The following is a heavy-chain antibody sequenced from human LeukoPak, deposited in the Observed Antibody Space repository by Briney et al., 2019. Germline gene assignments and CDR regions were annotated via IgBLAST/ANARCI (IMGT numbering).Heavy chain of an antibody. J-gene: IGHJ4*02. V-gene: IGHV3-23*01. CDR3: ARASWVSSADAVR. D-gene: IGHD3-3*01. CDR2: MKGTGET. CDR1: GFTFSSYA. Sequence: GGSLRLSCAASGFTFSSYAMSWVRQAPGKGLEWLSSMKGTGETFYADSVRGRFTLSRDDSRNTVYFQLNNLRVEDTAVYYCARASWVSSADAVRWGQGAVVTVSS.